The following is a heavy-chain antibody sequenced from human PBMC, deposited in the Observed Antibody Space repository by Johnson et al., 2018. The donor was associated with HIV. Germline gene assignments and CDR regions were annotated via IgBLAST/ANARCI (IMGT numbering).Heavy chain of an antibody. CDR3: ARVGSSWGRDAFDI. Sequence: QVQLVESGGGLIQPGGSLRLSCAASGFTFSSYGMHWVRQAPGTGREWVAVLSYDGSNKYYPESVKGRFTISRDNSKNTVYLQMHSMRAEDTAVYYCARVGSSWGRDAFDIWGQGTMVTVSS. CDR1: GFTFSSYG. V-gene: IGHV3-30*03. D-gene: IGHD6-13*01. J-gene: IGHJ3*02. CDR2: LSYDGSNK.